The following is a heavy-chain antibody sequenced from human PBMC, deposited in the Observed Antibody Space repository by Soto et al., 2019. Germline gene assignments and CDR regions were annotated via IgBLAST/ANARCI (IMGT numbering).Heavy chain of an antibody. Sequence: EVQLVDSGGGLIQPGGSLRLSCAAAGFSVSTSHMNWVRQTPGKGLEWVSVIYSGGATYYAASVKGRFTISRDKSKNTVYLQMNSLSAEDTAVYYCARVGTYDSGSYMLRYNWFDPWGQGTLVTVSS. J-gene: IGHJ5*02. CDR1: GFSVSTSH. D-gene: IGHD3-10*01. CDR2: IYSGGAT. CDR3: ARVGTYDSGSYMLRYNWFDP. V-gene: IGHV3-53*01.